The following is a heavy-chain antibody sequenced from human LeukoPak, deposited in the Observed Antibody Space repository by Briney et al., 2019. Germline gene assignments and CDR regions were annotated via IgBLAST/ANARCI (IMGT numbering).Heavy chain of an antibody. V-gene: IGHV1-69*13. J-gene: IGHJ4*02. CDR3: ARALVVAADHPFDY. Sequence: SVKVSCKASGYTFSSYDINWVRQATGQGLEWMGGIIPIFGTANYAQKFQGRVTITADESTSTAYMELSSLRSEDTAVYYCARALVVAADHPFDYWGQGTLVTVSS. D-gene: IGHD2-15*01. CDR1: GYTFSSYD. CDR2: IIPIFGTA.